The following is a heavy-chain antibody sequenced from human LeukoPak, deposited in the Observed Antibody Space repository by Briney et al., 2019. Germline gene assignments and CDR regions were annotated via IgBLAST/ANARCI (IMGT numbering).Heavy chain of an antibody. J-gene: IGHJ3*02. CDR1: GGSISSSNW. CDR2: IYDSGRT. D-gene: IGHD6-13*01. V-gene: IGHV4-4*02. Sequence: SETLSLTCAVSGGSISSSNWWSWGRPPPGKGVEWIGEIYDSGRTNYRPSLKRRVTISVDKSKNQFSLKLSSVTAADTAVYYCARRDSSSWYDAFDIWGQGTMVTVSS. CDR3: ARRDSSSWYDAFDI.